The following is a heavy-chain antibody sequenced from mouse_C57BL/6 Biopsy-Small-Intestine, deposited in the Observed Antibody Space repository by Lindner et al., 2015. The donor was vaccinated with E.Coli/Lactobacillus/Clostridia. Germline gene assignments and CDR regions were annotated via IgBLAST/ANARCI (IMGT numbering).Heavy chain of an antibody. CDR1: GYPFTDYY. CDR3: AREKSTEGFSY. D-gene: IGHD5-1*01. Sequence: VQLQESGPELVNPGTSVKMSCQASGYPFTDYYIHWVKQSRGKSLEWIGYFHPDSGGYGYNQKFKDKATLTVDRSSSTAYMELRSLTSEDSAVYYCAREKSTEGFSYWGQGTLVTDSA. V-gene: IGHV1-34*01. CDR2: FHPDSGGY. J-gene: IGHJ3*01.